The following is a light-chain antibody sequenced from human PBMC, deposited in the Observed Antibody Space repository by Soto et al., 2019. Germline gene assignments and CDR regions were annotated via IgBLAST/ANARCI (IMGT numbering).Light chain of an antibody. CDR2: GNT. J-gene: IGLJ1*01. Sequence: QSVLTQPPSVSGAPGQRVTISCTGSSSNLGAGYDVHLYQQLPGTAPKLLIYGNTNRPSGVPDRFSGSKSGTSASLAITGLQAEDEADYYCQSYDSSLGANYVFGTGTKVTVL. CDR3: QSYDSSLGANYV. CDR1: SSNLGAGYD. V-gene: IGLV1-40*01.